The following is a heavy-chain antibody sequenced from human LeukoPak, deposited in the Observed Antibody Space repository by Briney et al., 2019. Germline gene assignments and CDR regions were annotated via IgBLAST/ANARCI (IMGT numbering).Heavy chain of an antibody. V-gene: IGHV4-34*01. CDR1: GGSFSGYY. CDR3: AKVVPAAISSIAARPRGDYYYGMDV. CDR2: INHSGST. J-gene: IGHJ6*02. D-gene: IGHD6-6*01. Sequence: PSETLSLTCAVYGGSFSGYYWSWIRRPPGKGLEWIGEINHSGSTNYNPSLKSRVTISVDTSKNQFSLKLSSVTAADTAVYYCAKVVPAAISSIAARPRGDYYYGMDVWGQGTTVTVSS.